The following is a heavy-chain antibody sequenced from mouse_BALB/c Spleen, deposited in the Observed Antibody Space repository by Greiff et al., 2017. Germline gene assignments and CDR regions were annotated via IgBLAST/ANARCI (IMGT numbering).Heavy chain of an antibody. J-gene: IGHJ2*01. CDR2: ISSGGGST. CDR1: GFAFSSYD. Sequence: EVKLMESGGGLVKPGGSLKLSCAASGFAFSSYDMSWVRQTPEKRLEWVAYISSGGGSTYYPDTVKGRFTISRDNAKNTLYLQMSSLKSEDTAMYYCARHGNYGPFDYWGQGTTLTVSS. CDR3: ARHGNYGPFDY. V-gene: IGHV5-12-1*01. D-gene: IGHD1-1*01.